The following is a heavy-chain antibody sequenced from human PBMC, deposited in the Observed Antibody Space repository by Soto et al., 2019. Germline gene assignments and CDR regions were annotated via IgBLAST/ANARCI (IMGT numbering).Heavy chain of an antibody. J-gene: IGHJ5*02. D-gene: IGHD3-3*01. CDR1: GGSISSYY. CDR2: IYYSGST. V-gene: IGHV4-59*01. Sequence: LSLTCTVSGGSISSYYWSWIRQPPGKGLEWIGYIYYSGSTNYNPSLKSRVTISVDMSKNQYSLKLSSVTAADTAVYYCARAGYDVWSGYSHNWFDPWGQGTLVNVSS. CDR3: ARAGYDVWSGYSHNWFDP.